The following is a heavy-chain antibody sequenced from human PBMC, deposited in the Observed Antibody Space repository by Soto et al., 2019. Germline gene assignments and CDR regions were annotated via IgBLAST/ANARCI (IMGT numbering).Heavy chain of an antibody. J-gene: IGHJ6*02. V-gene: IGHV1-2*04. D-gene: IGHD1-1*01. CDR3: ARGGTTAFYYYGMDV. CDR1: GYTFTGYY. CDR2: INPNSGGT. Sequence: ASVKVSCKASGYTFTGYYMHWVRQAPGQGLEWMGWINPNSGGTNYAQKFQGWVTMTRDTSISTAYMELSRLRSDDTAVYYCARGGTTAFYYYGMDVWGQGTTVTVSS.